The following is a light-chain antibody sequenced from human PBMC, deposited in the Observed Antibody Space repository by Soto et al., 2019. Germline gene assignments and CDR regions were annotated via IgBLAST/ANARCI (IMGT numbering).Light chain of an antibody. V-gene: IGKV1-5*03. CDR3: QHYNSYSEA. CDR1: QGISSY. J-gene: IGKJ1*01. Sequence: IQLTQSPSSLSASVLDIVTITFLASQGISSYLAWYQQKPGKAPKLLIHEASNLEDGVPSRFGGSGSGTEFTLTISSLQPDDFATYYCQHYNSYSEAFGQGTKVDIK. CDR2: EAS.